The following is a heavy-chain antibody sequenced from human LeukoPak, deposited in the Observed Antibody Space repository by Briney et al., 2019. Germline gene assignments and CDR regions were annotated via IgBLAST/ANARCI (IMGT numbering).Heavy chain of an antibody. Sequence: GGSLRLSCAASGFTFGDYGMSWVRQAPGKGLEWVSGINWNGGSTGYADSVKGRFTISRDNAKNSLYLQMNSLRAEDTALYYCARDPSYYSYGTLDYWGQGTLVTVSS. CDR3: ARDPSYYSYGTLDY. D-gene: IGHD5-18*01. CDR1: GFTFGDYG. CDR2: INWNGGST. V-gene: IGHV3-20*04. J-gene: IGHJ4*02.